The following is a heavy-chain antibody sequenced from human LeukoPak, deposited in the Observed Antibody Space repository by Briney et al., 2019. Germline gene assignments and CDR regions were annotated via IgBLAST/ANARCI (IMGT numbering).Heavy chain of an antibody. Sequence: ASVKVSCKASGYTFTSYGISWVRQAPGQGLEWMGWISAYNGNTNYAQKLQGRVTMTTDTSTSTAYMELRSLRSDDTAVYYCAILAGYYDILTSYYTGGYFDYWGQGTLVTVFS. V-gene: IGHV1-18*01. CDR2: ISAYNGNT. CDR3: AILAGYYDILTSYYTGGYFDY. CDR1: GYTFTSYG. D-gene: IGHD3-9*01. J-gene: IGHJ4*02.